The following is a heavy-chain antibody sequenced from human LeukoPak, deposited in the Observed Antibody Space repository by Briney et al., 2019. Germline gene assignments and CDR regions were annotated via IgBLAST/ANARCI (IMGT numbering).Heavy chain of an antibody. CDR2: IDTTTGNP. J-gene: IGHJ4*02. CDR3: VRGTPTPGMDY. D-gene: IGHD3-10*01. V-gene: IGHV7-4-1*02. CDR1: GYPFSAHF. Sequence: ASVKVSCKASGYPFSAHFLNWVRQAPGQGLEWMGNIDTTTGNPRYAQDFTGRFVFSLDTSVSTAYLQITSLKADDTAAYYCVRGTPTPGMDYWGQGTQVTVSS.